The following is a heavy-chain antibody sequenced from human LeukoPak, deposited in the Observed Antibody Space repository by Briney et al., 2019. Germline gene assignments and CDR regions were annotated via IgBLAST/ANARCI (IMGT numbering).Heavy chain of an antibody. D-gene: IGHD3-22*01. Sequence: GASVKVSCKASGYTFTGYYMHRVRQAPGQGLEWMGWINPNSGGTNYAQKFQGRVTMTRDTSISTAYMELSRLRSDDTAVYYCARAGGATMMVVVTRPLYFDYWGQGTLVTVSS. CDR3: ARAGGATMMVVVTRPLYFDY. CDR1: GYTFTGYY. V-gene: IGHV1-2*02. J-gene: IGHJ4*02. CDR2: INPNSGGT.